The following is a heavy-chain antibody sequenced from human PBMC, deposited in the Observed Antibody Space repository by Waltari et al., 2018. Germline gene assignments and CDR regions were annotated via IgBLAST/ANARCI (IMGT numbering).Heavy chain of an antibody. D-gene: IGHD6-6*01. CDR3: ARDLPTHSSSYAFDI. V-gene: IGHV4-38-2*02. CDR1: GYSISSGYY. Sequence: QVQLQESGPGLVKPSETLSLTCAVSGYSISSGYYWGWIRQPPGKGLEWIGSIYHIGRTYYNPSLKSRVTISVDTSKNQFSLKLSSVTAADTAVYYCARDLPTHSSSYAFDIWGQGTMVTVSS. CDR2: IYHIGRT. J-gene: IGHJ3*02.